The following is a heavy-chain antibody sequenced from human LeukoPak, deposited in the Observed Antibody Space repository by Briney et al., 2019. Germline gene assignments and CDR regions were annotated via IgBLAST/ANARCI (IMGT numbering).Heavy chain of an antibody. D-gene: IGHD3-22*01. J-gene: IGHJ3*02. CDR1: GYSISSSYY. CDR2: IYHSGST. CDR3: ARVGYYYDSSGYSPGDAFDI. Sequence: SETLSLTCTVSGYSISSSYYWGWIRPPPGKGLEWIGIIYHSGSTYYNPSLKSRVTISVDTSKNQFPLKLSSVTAADTAVYYCARVGYYYDSSGYSPGDAFDIWGQGTMVTVSS. V-gene: IGHV4-38-2*02.